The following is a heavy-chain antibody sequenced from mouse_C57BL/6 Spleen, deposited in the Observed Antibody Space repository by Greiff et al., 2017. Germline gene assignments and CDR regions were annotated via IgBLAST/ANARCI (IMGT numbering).Heavy chain of an antibody. J-gene: IGHJ3*01. CDR1: GFTFSDAW. D-gene: IGHD2-3*01. CDR2: IRNKANNHAT. CDR3: TPLYDGYPFAY. V-gene: IGHV6-6*01. Sequence: EVKVEESGGGLVQPGGSMTLSCAASGFTFSDAWMDWVSQPPEKGLEWVADIRNKANNHATYYAASVKGRFTISRDNSKSSFYLQMNSLRAEDTGIYYCTPLYDGYPFAYWGQGTLVTVSA.